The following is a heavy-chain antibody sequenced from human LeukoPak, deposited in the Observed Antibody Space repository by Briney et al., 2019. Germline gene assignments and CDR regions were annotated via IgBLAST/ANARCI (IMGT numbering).Heavy chain of an antibody. CDR1: GGSISSSSYY. D-gene: IGHD6-19*01. Sequence: PSETLSLTCTVSGGSISSSSYYWGWIRQPPGTGLEWIGSIFYSGYTYYNPSLKSRVTISVDTSKNQFSLKLSSVTAADTAVFYCARGWYSFDYWGQGTLVTVSS. CDR2: IFYSGYT. J-gene: IGHJ4*02. V-gene: IGHV4-39*01. CDR3: ARGWYSFDY.